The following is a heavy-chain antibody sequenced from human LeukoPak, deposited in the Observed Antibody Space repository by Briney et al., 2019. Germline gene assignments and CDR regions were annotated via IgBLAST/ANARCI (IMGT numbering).Heavy chain of an antibody. V-gene: IGHV4-59*08. CDR1: GGSISDYY. J-gene: IGHJ4*02. CDR2: IHYNGRT. Sequence: SETLSLTCRVSGGSISDYYWSWIRQPPGKGLEWIGWIHYNGRTNYNPSLKSRLTISVDTSRNKFSLNLGSATAADTALYYCARYSVADNKHFDVWGQGTLVTVSS. D-gene: IGHD6-19*01. CDR3: ARYSVADNKHFDV.